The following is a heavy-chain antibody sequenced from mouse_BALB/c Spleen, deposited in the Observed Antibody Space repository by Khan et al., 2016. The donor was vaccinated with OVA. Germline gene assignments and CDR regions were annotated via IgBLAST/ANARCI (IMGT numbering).Heavy chain of an antibody. D-gene: IGHD1-1*02. J-gene: IGHJ3*01. CDR2: ISTGGSYT. Sequence: EVKLLESGGDLVKPGGSLKLSCAASGFTFSTYGMSWVRQSPDKRLEWVATISTGGSYTYYPDNVKGRFTISRDNAKNTLYLQMRSLKSEDTAMYYCARLAYYYNSEGFAYWGQGTLVTVSA. V-gene: IGHV5-6*01. CDR1: GFTFSTYG. CDR3: ARLAYYYNSEGFAY.